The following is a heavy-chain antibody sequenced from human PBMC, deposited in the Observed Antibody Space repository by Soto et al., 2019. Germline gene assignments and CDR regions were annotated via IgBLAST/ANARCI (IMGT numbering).Heavy chain of an antibody. J-gene: IGHJ6*02. D-gene: IGHD1-26*01. CDR2: IYTSGST. CDR3: ARDSIVGAYYYGMDV. CDR1: GFSLSSYY. V-gene: IGHV4-4*07. Sequence: ADTLSLTWPVSGFSLSSYYWSWIRQPSGKGLEWIGRIYTSGSTNYNPSLKSRVTMPVDTSKNQFSLKLSSVTAADTAVYYCARDSIVGAYYYGMDVWGQGTTVTVS.